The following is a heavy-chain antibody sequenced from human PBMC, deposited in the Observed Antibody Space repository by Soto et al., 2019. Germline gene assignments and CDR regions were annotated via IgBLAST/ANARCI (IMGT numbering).Heavy chain of an antibody. D-gene: IGHD3-22*01. CDR3: ASSYYDSSGYYFFLDYFDY. J-gene: IGHJ4*02. Sequence: QVQLVQSGAEVKKPGSSVKVSCKASGGTFSSYAISWGRQAPGQGLEWMGGIIPIFGTANYAQKFQGRVTITADESTSTDYMALSSLRSEDTAVYYCASSYYDSSGYYFFLDYFDYWGQGTLVTVSS. CDR2: IIPIFGTA. CDR1: GGTFSSYA. V-gene: IGHV1-69*01.